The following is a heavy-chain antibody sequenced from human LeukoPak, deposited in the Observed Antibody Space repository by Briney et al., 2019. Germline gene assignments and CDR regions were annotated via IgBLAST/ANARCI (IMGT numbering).Heavy chain of an antibody. CDR1: GGSISSGDYY. J-gene: IGHJ4*02. Sequence: SQTLSLTCTVSGGSISSGDYYWSWIRQPPGKGLEWIGYIYYSGSTYYNPSLKSRVTISVDTSKNQFSLKLSSVTAADTAVYYCARALPITIFGVDPYFDYWGQGTLVTVSS. CDR3: ARALPITIFGVDPYFDY. CDR2: IYYSGST. D-gene: IGHD3-3*01. V-gene: IGHV4-30-4*08.